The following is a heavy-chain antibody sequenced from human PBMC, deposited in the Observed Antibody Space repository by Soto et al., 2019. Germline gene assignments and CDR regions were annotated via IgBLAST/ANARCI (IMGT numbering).Heavy chain of an antibody. CDR2: IIPIFGTA. D-gene: IGHD1-26*01. Sequence: QVQLVQSGAEVKKPGSSVKVSCKASGGTFSSYAISWVRQAPGQGLEWMGGIIPIFGTANYAQKFQGRVTITADESTSTAYMELSSLRSEDTAVYYCAQRNSGSYYSASIWFDPWGQGTLVTVSS. CDR1: GGTFSSYA. CDR3: AQRNSGSYYSASIWFDP. J-gene: IGHJ5*02. V-gene: IGHV1-69*01.